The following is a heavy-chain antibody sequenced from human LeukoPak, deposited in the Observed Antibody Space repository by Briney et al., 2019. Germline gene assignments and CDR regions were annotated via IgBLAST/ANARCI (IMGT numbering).Heavy chain of an antibody. CDR2: ISGSGGST. V-gene: IGHV3-23*01. CDR3: AKTAKGSLPAYYYDS. J-gene: IGHJ5*01. CDR1: GIAFSGDA. D-gene: IGHD3-10*01. Sequence: GGSLRLSCVASGIAFSGDAMNWVRQAPGKGLEWVSGISGSGGSTYYADFAKGRFTISRDNSKNTLYLEMNSLIAEDTATYYCAKTAKGSLPAYYYDSWGQGTLVTVSS.